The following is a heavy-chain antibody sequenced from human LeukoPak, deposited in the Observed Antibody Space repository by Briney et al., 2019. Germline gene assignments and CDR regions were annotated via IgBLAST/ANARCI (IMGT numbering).Heavy chain of an antibody. V-gene: IGHV3-20*04. D-gene: IGHD3-22*01. CDR3: ARERSYYDSSGYYLYYFDY. J-gene: IGHJ4*02. CDR1: GFTFDDYG. Sequence: GGSLRLSCAASGFTFDDYGMSWVRQAPGKGLEWVSGINWNGGSTGYADSVKGRFTISRDNAKNSLYLQMNSLRAEDTALYYCARERSYYDSSGYYLYYFDYWGQGTLVTVSS. CDR2: INWNGGST.